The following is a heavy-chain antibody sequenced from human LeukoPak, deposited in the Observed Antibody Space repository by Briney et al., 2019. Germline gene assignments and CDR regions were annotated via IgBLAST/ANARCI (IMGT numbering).Heavy chain of an antibody. Sequence: GGSLRLSCAASGFTFSSYSMDWVRQAPGKGLEWVSSISSSSSYIYYADSVKGRFTISRDNAKNSLYLQMNSLRAEDTAGYYCARDRARSYYYDSSGYSSPFDHWGQGTLVTVSS. CDR3: ARDRARSYYYDSSGYSSPFDH. D-gene: IGHD3-22*01. CDR1: GFTFSSYS. CDR2: ISSSSSYI. J-gene: IGHJ4*02. V-gene: IGHV3-21*01.